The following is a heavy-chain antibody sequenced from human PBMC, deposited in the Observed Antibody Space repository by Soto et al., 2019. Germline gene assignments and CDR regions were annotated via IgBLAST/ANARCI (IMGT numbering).Heavy chain of an antibody. CDR3: ARAFGDYDVFFDY. J-gene: IGHJ4*02. Sequence: GGSLRLSCAASGFTFSSYGMHWVRQAPGKGLEWVAAIWFDGRNEYYADSVKGRFTISRDNSKNTLYLQMNSLRAEDTAVYYCARAFGDYDVFFDYWGQGTLVTVSS. D-gene: IGHD4-17*01. V-gene: IGHV3-33*01. CDR2: IWFDGRNE. CDR1: GFTFSSYG.